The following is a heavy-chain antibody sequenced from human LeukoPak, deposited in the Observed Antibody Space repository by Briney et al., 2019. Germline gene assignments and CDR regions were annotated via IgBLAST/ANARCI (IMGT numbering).Heavy chain of an antibody. J-gene: IGHJ4*02. D-gene: IGHD4-17*01. CDR3: AREAGDYSPFFDY. CDR2: IYYSGST. CDR1: GGSISNYY. V-gene: IGHV4-59*01. Sequence: SETLSLTCTVSGGSISNYYWSWIRQPPGKGPEWIGYIYYSGSTNYNPSLKSRVTISVDTSKNQFSLKLSSVTAADTAVYYCAREAGDYSPFFDYWGQGTLVTVSS.